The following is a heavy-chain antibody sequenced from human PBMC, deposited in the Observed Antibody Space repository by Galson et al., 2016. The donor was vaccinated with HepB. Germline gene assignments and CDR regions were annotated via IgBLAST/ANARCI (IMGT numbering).Heavy chain of an antibody. CDR3: AKGGLGYGPGSPNNWFDP. J-gene: IGHJ5*02. D-gene: IGHD3-10*01. Sequence: SLRLSCAASGFTFTDYAMSWVRQAPGKGLEWVSSITGSGFSTFYADPVKGRFTISSDKSKNTLSLQLNDLSAEDTAVYFCAKGGLGYGPGSPNNWFDPWGQGTLVTVSS. CDR2: ITGSGFST. V-gene: IGHV3-23*01. CDR1: GFTFTDYA.